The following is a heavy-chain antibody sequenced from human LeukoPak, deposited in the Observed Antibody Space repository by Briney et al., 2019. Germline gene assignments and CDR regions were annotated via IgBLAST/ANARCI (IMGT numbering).Heavy chain of an antibody. D-gene: IGHD3-16*01. CDR3: AKDGGVTGTFDY. J-gene: IGHJ4*02. CDR1: GFTFSGYA. CDR2: ISSDGRTK. Sequence: GGSVRLSCAASGFTFSGYAIQWVRQAPGKGLEWVGDISSDGRTKYYADSVQGRFTISRDNSEHTLFLQMNILIAENTAVYYCAKDGGVTGTFDYWGQGTLVTISS. V-gene: IGHV3-30*04.